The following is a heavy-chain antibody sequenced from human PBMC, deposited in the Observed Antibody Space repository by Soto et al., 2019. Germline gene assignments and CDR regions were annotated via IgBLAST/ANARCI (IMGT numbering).Heavy chain of an antibody. CDR1: GFTFSSYA. D-gene: IGHD6-6*01. V-gene: IGHV3-30-3*01. J-gene: IGHJ6*02. CDR2: ISYDGSNK. CDR3: ARDLGLAARYYYYYGMDV. Sequence: QVQLVESGGGVVQPGRSLRLSCAASGFTFSSYAMHWVRQAPGKGLEWVAVISYDGSNKYYADSVKGRFTISRDNSKNTLYLQMNSLRAEDTAVYYCARDLGLAARYYYYYGMDVWGQGTTVTVSS.